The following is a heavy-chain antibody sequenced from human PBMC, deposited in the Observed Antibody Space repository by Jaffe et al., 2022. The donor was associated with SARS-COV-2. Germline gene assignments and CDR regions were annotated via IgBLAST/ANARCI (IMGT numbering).Heavy chain of an antibody. D-gene: IGHD1-7*01. V-gene: IGHV3-33*01. J-gene: IGHJ6*02. CDR2: IWYDGSNK. CDR1: GFTFSSYG. Sequence: QVQLVESGGGVVQPGRSLRLSCAASGFTFSSYGMHWVRQAPGKGLEWVAVIWYDGSNKYYADSVKGRFTISRDNSKNTLYLQMNSLRAEDTAVYYCARVVYDNWNSYYYYGMDVWGQGTTVTVSS. CDR3: ARVVYDNWNSYYYYGMDV.